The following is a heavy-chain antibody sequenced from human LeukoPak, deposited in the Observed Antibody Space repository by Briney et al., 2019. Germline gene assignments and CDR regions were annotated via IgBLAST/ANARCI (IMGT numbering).Heavy chain of an antibody. CDR3: LRDLNWSLDQ. D-gene: IGHD1-20*01. J-gene: IGHJ4*02. CDR1: GFIFNKHA. Sequence: GGSLRLSCVASGFIFNKHAMSWVRQAPGKGLEWVSGLSGSGSSTDYADSVKGRFTVSRDNAKNTLYLQMNSLRAEDTAVYYCLRDLNWSLDQWGQGTLVTVSS. CDR2: LSGSGSST. V-gene: IGHV3-23*01.